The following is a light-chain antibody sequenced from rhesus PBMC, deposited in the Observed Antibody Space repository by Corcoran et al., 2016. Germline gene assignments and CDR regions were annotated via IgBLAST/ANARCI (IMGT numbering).Light chain of an antibody. CDR2: KAS. V-gene: IGKV1-22*01. J-gene: IGKJ3*01. Sequence: DIQMTQSPSSLSASVGDTVTITCRASRSISSWLDWYQQNPGKAPKLLCYKASSLQSGVPSRFIGSGSGTDFTLTISSLQPEDFATYYGPQYITSPFTFGPGTKLDIK. CDR1: RSISSW. CDR3: PQYITSPFT.